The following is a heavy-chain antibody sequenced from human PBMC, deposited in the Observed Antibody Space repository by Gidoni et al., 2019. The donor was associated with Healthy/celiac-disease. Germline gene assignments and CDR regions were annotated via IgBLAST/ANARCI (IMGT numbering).Heavy chain of an antibody. J-gene: IGHJ4*02. D-gene: IGHD3-3*01. CDR1: GFTFSSYS. CDR3: ARGGGDTYYDFWSGEGWGDY. CDR2: ISSMSSSL. V-gene: IGHV3-21*01. Sequence: EVQLVESGGGLVKPGGSLRLSCAASGFTFSSYSMNWVRQAPGKGLEWVSSISSMSSSLYYADSVKGRLTIPRDNAKNSLYLQMNRRGAEDTAWYYWARGGGDTYYDFWSGEGWGDYWGQGTLVTVSS.